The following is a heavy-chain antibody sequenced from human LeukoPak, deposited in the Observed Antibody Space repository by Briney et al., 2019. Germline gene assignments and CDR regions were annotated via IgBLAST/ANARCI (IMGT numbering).Heavy chain of an antibody. CDR2: IYTSEST. CDR3: ARGYPRGGDYDYFDY. D-gene: IGHD4-17*01. CDR1: GGSISSGSYY. Sequence: SQTLSLTCTVSGGSISSGSYYWSWIRQPAGKGLEWIGRIYTSESTNYNPSLKSRVTISVDTSKNQFSLKLSSVTAADTAVYYCARGYPRGGDYDYFDYWGQGTLVTVSS. V-gene: IGHV4-61*02. J-gene: IGHJ4*02.